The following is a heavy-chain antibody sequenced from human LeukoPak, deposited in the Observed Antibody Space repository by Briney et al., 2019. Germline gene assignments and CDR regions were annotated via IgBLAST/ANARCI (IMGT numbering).Heavy chain of an antibody. CDR2: INPSGGST. V-gene: IGHV1-46*01. D-gene: IGHD5-12*01. CDR3: ATVRPRGYSGYDLDY. J-gene: IGHJ4*02. Sequence: GASVKVSCKASGYTFTSYYMHWVRQAPGQGLEWMGIINPSGGSTSYAQKFQGRVTMTEDTSTDTAYMELSSLRSEDTAVYYCATVRPRGYSGYDLDYWGQGTLVTVSS. CDR1: GYTFTSYY.